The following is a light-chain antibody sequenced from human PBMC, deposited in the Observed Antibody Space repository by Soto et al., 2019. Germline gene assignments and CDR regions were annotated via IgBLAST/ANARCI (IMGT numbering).Light chain of an antibody. CDR1: QSISTY. CDR2: DSS. CDR3: QQSYSNPTWT. V-gene: IGKV1-39*01. J-gene: IGKJ1*01. Sequence: DIQLTQYPTSLSASVGDRITITCRASQSISTYLNWYQQKPGEAPTLLVYDSSTLQSGVPSRFSGSGFAAEFTPPVSSLQPQDFATYYCQQSYSNPTWTFGQGTKVDI.